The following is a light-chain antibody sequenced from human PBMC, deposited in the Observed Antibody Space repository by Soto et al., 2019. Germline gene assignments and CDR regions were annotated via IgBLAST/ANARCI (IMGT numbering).Light chain of an antibody. CDR1: QSISRTY. Sequence: EIVLTQSPGSLSLSPGERATLSCRASQSISRTYIAWYQQRRGQAPRLLMFASSSRATGIPDRFSGSGSGTEFSLTISSLEPEDSAGYFCQQYVRSPYTFGPGTKVDI. J-gene: IGKJ3*01. CDR2: ASS. V-gene: IGKV3-20*01. CDR3: QQYVRSPYT.